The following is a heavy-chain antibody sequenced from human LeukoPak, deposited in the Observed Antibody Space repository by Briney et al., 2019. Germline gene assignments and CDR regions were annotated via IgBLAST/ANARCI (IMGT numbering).Heavy chain of an antibody. V-gene: IGHV4-61*08. Sequence: SGPTLVNPTQTLTLTCTFSGFSLSTSGMCVSWIRQPPGKGLEWIGYIYYSGSTNYNPSLKSRVTISVDTSKNQFSLKLSSVTAADTAVYYCARPVLPHWYFDLWGRGTLVTVSS. J-gene: IGHJ2*01. D-gene: IGHD2-8*01. CDR2: IYYSGST. CDR3: ARPVLPHWYFDL. CDR1: GFSLSTSGMC.